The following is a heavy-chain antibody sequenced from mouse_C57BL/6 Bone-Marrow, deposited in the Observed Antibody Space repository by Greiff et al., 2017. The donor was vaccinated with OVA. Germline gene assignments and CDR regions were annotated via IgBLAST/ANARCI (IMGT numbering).Heavy chain of an antibody. CDR1: GFTFSDYG. CDR2: ISSGSSTI. D-gene: IGHD1-1*01. J-gene: IGHJ3*01. V-gene: IGHV5-17*01. CDR3: ARKTYYGSSSWFAY. Sequence: DVKLVESGGGLVKPGGSLKLSCAASGFTFSDYGMHWVRQAPEKGLEWVAYISSGSSTIYYADTVKGRFTIARDNAKNTLFLQMTSLRSEDTAMYYCARKTYYGSSSWFAYWGQGTLVTVSA.